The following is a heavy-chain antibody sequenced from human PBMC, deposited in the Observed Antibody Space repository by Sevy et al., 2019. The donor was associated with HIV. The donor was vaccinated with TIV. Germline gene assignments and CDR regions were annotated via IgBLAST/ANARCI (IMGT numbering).Heavy chain of an antibody. D-gene: IGHD3-16*01. CDR1: EFTFSSYW. CDR3: ARTGSYADTYFYDYAMDV. V-gene: IGHV3-7*01. Sequence: GGSLRLSCAASEFTFSSYWMTWVRQAPGKGLEWVANINQDGSEENYADSVKGRFTIFRDNAKKSLFLQMNSLRAEDTAVYHCARTGSYADTYFYDYAMDVWGQGTTVTVSS. CDR2: INQDGSEE. J-gene: IGHJ6*02.